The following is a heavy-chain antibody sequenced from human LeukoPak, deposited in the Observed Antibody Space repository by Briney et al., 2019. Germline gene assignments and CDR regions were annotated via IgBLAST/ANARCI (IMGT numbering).Heavy chain of an antibody. D-gene: IGHD3-22*01. CDR1: GFTFSSYA. J-gene: IGHJ4*02. CDR2: ISGSGGST. CDR3: AKTYYDSSGHIPISDSAQYFDY. V-gene: IGHV3-23*01. Sequence: GGSLRLSCAASGFTFSSYAMSWVRQAPGKGLEWVSAISGSGGSTYYADSVKGRFTISRDNSKNTLYLQMNSLRAEDTAVYYCAKTYYDSSGHIPISDSAQYFDYWGQGTLVTVSS.